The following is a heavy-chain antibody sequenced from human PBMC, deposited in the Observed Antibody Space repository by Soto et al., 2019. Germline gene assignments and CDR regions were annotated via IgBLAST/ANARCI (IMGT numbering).Heavy chain of an antibody. V-gene: IGHV1-46*03. CDR2: INPSGGST. D-gene: IGHD2-15*01. J-gene: IGHJ6*03. Sequence: GASVKVSCKASGYTFTSYYMHWVRQAPGQGLEWMGIINPSGGSTSYAQKFQGRVTMTRGTSTGTVYMELSSLRSEDTAVYYCASLGYCSGGSCSTYYYYMDVWGKGTTVTVSS. CDR3: ASLGYCSGGSCSTYYYYMDV. CDR1: GYTFTSYY.